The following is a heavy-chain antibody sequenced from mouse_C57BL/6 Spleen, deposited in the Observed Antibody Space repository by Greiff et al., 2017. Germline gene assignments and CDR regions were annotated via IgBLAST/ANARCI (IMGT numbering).Heavy chain of an antibody. J-gene: IGHJ4*01. Sequence: EVKLMESGGGLVKPGGSLKLSCAASGFTFSDYGMHWVRQAPEKGLEWVAYISSGSSTIYYADTVKGRFTISRDNAKNTLFLQMTSLRSEDTAMYYCESGAGLRSAMDYWGQGTSGTVSA. CDR1: GFTFSDYG. V-gene: IGHV5-17*01. D-gene: IGHD1-1*01. CDR2: ISSGSSTI. CDR3: ESGAGLRSAMDY.